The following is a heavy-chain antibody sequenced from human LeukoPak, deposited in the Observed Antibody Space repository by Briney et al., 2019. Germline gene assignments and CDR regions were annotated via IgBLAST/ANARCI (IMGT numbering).Heavy chain of an antibody. CDR2: FDPEDGET. CDR3: ATEGYYYDSSGHPN. J-gene: IGHJ4*02. D-gene: IGHD3-22*01. V-gene: IGHV1-24*01. Sequence: GASVTVSCKASGYTFTSYGITWVRQAPGKGLEWMGGFDPEDGETIYAQKFQGRVTMTEDTSTDTAYMELSSLRSEDTAVYYCATEGYYYDSSGHPNWGQGTLVTVSS. CDR1: GYTFTSYG.